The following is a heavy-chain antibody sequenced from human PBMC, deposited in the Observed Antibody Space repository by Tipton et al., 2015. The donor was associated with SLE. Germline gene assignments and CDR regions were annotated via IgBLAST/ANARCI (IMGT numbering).Heavy chain of an antibody. J-gene: IGHJ4*02. Sequence: LRLSCAASGFTFSSYWMHWIRQPPGKGLEWIGSIYYSGSTYYNPSLKSRVTISVDTSKNQFSLKLSSVTAADTAVYYCASHSSSWFLDYWGQGTLVTVSS. V-gene: IGHV4-39*07. CDR2: IYYSGST. D-gene: IGHD6-13*01. CDR1: GFTFSSYW. CDR3: ASHSSSWFLDY.